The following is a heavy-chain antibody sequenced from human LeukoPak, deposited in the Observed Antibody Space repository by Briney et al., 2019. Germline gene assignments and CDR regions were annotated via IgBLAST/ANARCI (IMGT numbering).Heavy chain of an antibody. V-gene: IGHV3-23*01. CDR2: IFPSGGEI. CDR1: GFTFSTFA. CDR3: ATYRQVLLPFES. Sequence: GGSLRLSCAASGFTFSTFAMIWIRQPPGKGLEWVSSIFPSGGEIHYADSVRGRFTISRDNSKSTLSLQMNSLRAEDTAIYYCATYRQVLLPFESWGQGTLVTVSS. J-gene: IGHJ4*02. D-gene: IGHD2-8*02.